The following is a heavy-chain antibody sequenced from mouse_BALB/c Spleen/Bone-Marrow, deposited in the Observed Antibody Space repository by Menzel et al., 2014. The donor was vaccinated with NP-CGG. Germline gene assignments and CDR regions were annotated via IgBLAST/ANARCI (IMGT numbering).Heavy chain of an antibody. D-gene: IGHD2-4*01. J-gene: IGHJ2*01. CDR2: IYPGNTDT. CDR1: GYTFTSYW. CDR3: ASRAITTGGFDF. Sequence: EVQLQESGTILARPGVSVKMSCKASGYTFTSYWLHWVKQRPGQGLEWIGAIYPGNTDTNYNQKFKGKAKLTAVTSTSSAYIDLSTLTNSDSAVYNCASRAITTGGFDFWGQGTTLTVSS. V-gene: IGHV1-5*01.